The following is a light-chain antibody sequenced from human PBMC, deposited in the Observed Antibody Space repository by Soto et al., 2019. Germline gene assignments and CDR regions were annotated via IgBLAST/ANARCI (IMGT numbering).Light chain of an antibody. CDR3: AAWDDSLNGHYV. CDR1: SSNIGRFP. Sequence: QSVLTQPPSASATPGQRVSISCSGSSSNIGRFPVNWYQQLPGTAPKLLMYSNDQRPSGVPDRFFGSKSDTSASLAISGLQSADEADYYCAAWDDSLNGHYVFGTGTKLTVL. V-gene: IGLV1-44*01. J-gene: IGLJ1*01. CDR2: SND.